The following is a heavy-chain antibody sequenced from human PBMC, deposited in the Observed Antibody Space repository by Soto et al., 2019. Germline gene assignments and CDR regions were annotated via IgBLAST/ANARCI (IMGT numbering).Heavy chain of an antibody. D-gene: IGHD3-22*01. V-gene: IGHV3-30*18. CDR1: GFTFSSYG. CDR2: ISYDGSNK. Sequence: QVQLVESGGGVVQPGRSLRLSCAASGFTFSSYGMHWVRQAPGKGLEWVAVISYDGSNKYYADSVKGRFTISRDNSKNTLYRQMSSLRAEDTAVYYCAKVWFYDISGWSFDYWGQGTLVTASS. J-gene: IGHJ4*02. CDR3: AKVWFYDISGWSFDY.